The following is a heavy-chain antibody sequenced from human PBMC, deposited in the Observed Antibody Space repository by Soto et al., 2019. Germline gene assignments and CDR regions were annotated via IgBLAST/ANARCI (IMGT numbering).Heavy chain of an antibody. V-gene: IGHV5-51*01. J-gene: IGHJ6*02. Sequence: PGESLKISRKGSGYSFTSYWIGWVRQLPGNGLEWMGIIYPGDSDTRYSPSFQGQVTISADKSISTAYLQWSSLKASDTAMYYCARLAAAGTGYYGMDVWGQGTTVTVS. D-gene: IGHD6-13*01. CDR1: GYSFTSYW. CDR3: ARLAAAGTGYYGMDV. CDR2: IYPGDSDT.